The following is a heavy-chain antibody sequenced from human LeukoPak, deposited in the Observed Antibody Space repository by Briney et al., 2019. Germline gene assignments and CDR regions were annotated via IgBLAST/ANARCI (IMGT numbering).Heavy chain of an antibody. CDR3: ARGPSGYHNT. CDR1: GFSFSTYG. V-gene: IGHV3-30*02. Sequence: PGGSLRLSCAASGFSFSTYGMHWVRQAPGKGLEWVTFIHYDGSNKYYADSVKGRFTTSRDNSKNTLYLQMNSLRAEDTAVYYCARGPSGYHNTGGQGTLVTVSS. CDR2: IHYDGSNK. D-gene: IGHD5-12*01. J-gene: IGHJ4*02.